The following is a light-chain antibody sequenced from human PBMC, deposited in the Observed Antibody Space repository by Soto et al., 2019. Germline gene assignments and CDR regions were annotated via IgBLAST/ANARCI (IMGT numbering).Light chain of an antibody. CDR1: QSVSSSY. CDR3: QQYGSSTDEGGHT. V-gene: IGKV3-20*01. Sequence: EIVLTQSPGTLSLSPGERATLSCRASQSVSSSYLAWYQQKPGQAPRLLIYGASSRATGIPDRFSGSGSGTDFTLTISRLEPEDFAVYYCQQYGSSTDEGGHTFGQGTKLEIK. J-gene: IGKJ2*01. CDR2: GAS.